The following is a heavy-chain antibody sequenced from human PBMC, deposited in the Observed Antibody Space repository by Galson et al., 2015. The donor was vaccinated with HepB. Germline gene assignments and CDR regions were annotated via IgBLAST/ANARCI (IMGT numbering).Heavy chain of an antibody. V-gene: IGHV1-18*01. D-gene: IGHD6-19*01. CDR3: ARGGAAVADTLFGDY. Sequence: SVKVSCKASGYTLTSYGISWVRQAPGQGLEWMGWISAYNGNTNYAQKLQGRVTMTTDTSTSTAYMELRSLRSDDTAVYYCARGGAAVADTLFGDYWGQGTLVTVSS. CDR1: GYTLTSYG. CDR2: ISAYNGNT. J-gene: IGHJ4*02.